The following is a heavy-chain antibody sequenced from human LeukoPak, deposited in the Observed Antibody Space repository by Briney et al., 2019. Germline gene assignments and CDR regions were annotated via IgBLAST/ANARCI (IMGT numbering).Heavy chain of an antibody. J-gene: IGHJ4*02. CDR2: ISSDGSIT. CDR1: GFTFSTYW. CDR3: ARHLNYYLDY. Sequence: GGSLRLSCAASGFTFSTYWMHWVRQAPGKGLVWVSRISSDGSITSYADSVMGRFTISRDNAKNTLYLQMNSLRAEDTAVYYCARHLNYYLDYWGQGTLVTVSS. D-gene: IGHD3-10*01. V-gene: IGHV3-74*01.